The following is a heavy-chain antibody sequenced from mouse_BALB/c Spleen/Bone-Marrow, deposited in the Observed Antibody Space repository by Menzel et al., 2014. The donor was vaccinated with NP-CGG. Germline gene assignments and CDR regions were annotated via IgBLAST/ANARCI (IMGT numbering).Heavy chain of an antibody. CDR1: GYTFTSYW. Sequence: VKLVESGAELVRPGASVKLSCKASGYTFTSYWINWVKQRPGQGLEWIGNIFPSETYTNYNQKFKDKATLTVDKSSSTAYRQLSSPTSEDSAVYYCTRDNWDYWGQGTTLTVSS. D-gene: IGHD4-1*01. CDR2: IFPSETYT. V-gene: IGHV1-69*02. CDR3: TRDNWDY. J-gene: IGHJ2*01.